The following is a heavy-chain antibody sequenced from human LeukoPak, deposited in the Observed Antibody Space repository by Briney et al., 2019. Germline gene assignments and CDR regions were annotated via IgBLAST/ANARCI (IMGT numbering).Heavy chain of an antibody. J-gene: IGHJ4*02. V-gene: IGHV4-34*01. D-gene: IGHD3-3*01. Sequence: SETLSLTCAVYGGSFSGYYWSWIRQPPGKGLEWIGEINHSGSTNYNPSLKSRVTISVDTSKNQFSLRLSSVTAADTAVYYCARVDFWSGYYENDYCGQGTLVTVSS. CDR2: INHSGST. CDR1: GGSFSGYY. CDR3: ARVDFWSGYYENDY.